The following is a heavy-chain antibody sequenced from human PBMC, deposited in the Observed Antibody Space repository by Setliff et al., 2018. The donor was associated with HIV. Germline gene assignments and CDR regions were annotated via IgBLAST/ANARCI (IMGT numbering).Heavy chain of an antibody. CDR1: GGSISSTSYY. J-gene: IGHJ4*02. D-gene: IGHD7-27*01. CDR2: IYYSGST. V-gene: IGHV4-39*01. Sequence: SETLSLTCTVSGGSISSTSYYWGWIRQPPGKGLEWIGSIYYSGSTYYNPSLKSRVTISVDTSKNQFSLKLSSVTAADTAVYYCTRSIENWGSFEYWGQGTLVTVSS. CDR3: TRSIENWGSFEY.